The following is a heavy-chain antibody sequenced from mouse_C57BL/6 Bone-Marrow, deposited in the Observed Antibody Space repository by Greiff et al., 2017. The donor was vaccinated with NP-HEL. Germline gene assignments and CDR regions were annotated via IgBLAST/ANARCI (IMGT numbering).Heavy chain of an antibody. CDR2: ISSGSSNI. CDR3: AKLLPEAY. CDR1: GFTFSDYG. D-gene: IGHD1-1*01. V-gene: IGHV5-17*01. Sequence: EVQLVESGGGLVKPGGSLKLSCAASGFTFSDYGMHWVRQAPEKGLEWVAYISSGSSNIYYADTVKGRFTISRDNAKNTLFLQMTSLRSEDTAMYYCAKLLPEAYWGQGTLVTVSA. J-gene: IGHJ3*01.